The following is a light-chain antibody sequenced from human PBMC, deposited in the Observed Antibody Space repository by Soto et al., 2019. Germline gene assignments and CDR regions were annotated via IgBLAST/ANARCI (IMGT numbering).Light chain of an antibody. CDR2: DTN. CDR3: LLFHSGAYV. Sequence: QGVVTQEPSETVAPGGTVTLTCGSSTGAVTTGHFPYWFQQKPGQAPRTLIYDTNYKHSWTPDRFSGSLLGGQAALTLSGAQPEDEAEYYCLLFHSGAYVFGTGTKLTVL. V-gene: IGLV7-46*01. J-gene: IGLJ1*01. CDR1: TGAVTTGHF.